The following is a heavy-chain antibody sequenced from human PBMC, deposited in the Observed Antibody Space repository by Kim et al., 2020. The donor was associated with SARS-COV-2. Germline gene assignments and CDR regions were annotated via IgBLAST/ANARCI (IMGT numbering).Heavy chain of an antibody. J-gene: IGHJ4*01. CDR1: GYSISSGYY. D-gene: IGHD2-15*01. Sequence: SETLSLTCTVSGYSISSGYYWGWFRQPPGKGLEWIGSISHSGSTYFNPPLKSRVTMSVDTSKNQFSLRLSSVTAADTAVCFCARDIVVVVATTPRMYYF. V-gene: IGHV4-38-2*02. CDR2: ISHSGST. CDR3: ARDIVVVVATTPRMYYF.